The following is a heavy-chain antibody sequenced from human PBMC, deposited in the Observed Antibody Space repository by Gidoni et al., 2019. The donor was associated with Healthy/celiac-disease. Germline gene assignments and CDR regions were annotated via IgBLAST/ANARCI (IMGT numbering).Heavy chain of an antibody. V-gene: IGHV3-15*01. D-gene: IGHD6-13*01. CDR3: TTVLRIAAAGLDAFDI. J-gene: IGHJ3*02. Sequence: GRFTISRDDSKNTLYLQMNSLKTEDTAVYYCTTVLRIAAAGLDAFDIWGQGTMVTVSS.